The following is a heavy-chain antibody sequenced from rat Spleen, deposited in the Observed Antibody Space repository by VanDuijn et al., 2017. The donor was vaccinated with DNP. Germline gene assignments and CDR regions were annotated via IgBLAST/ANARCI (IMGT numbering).Heavy chain of an antibody. J-gene: IGHJ1*01. D-gene: IGHD1-12*03. V-gene: IGHV3-1*01. Sequence: EVQLQESGPGLVKPSQSLSLTCSVTGYSITSNYWGWIRKFPGNKMERIGHISYSGITTYNPSLKSRISITRDTSKNQFFLQLRSVTTEDTATYYCARGNDGYFPNWYFDLWGPGTMVTVSS. CDR2: ISYSGIT. CDR1: GYSITSNY. CDR3: ARGNDGYFPNWYFDL.